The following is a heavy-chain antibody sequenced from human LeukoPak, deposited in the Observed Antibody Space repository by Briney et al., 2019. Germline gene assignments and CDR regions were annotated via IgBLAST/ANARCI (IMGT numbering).Heavy chain of an antibody. CDR3: AREFNNNWPFDY. J-gene: IGHJ4*02. CDR2: INPNSGGT. D-gene: IGHD1-1*01. CDR1: GYTFTGYF. V-gene: IGHV1-2*06. Sequence: ASVKVSCKASGYTFTGYFMHWVRQAPGQGLEWMGRINPNSGGTDYAQKFQGRVTMTRDTSINTAYMELSRLRSDDMAVYYCAREFNNNWPFDYWGQGTLVTVSS.